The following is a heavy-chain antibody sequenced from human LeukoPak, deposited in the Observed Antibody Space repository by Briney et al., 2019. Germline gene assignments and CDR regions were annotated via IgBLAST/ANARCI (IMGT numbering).Heavy chain of an antibody. CDR3: ARLGFVVPAVIFDY. CDR1: GFTFSNSA. Sequence: GGSLRLSCAASGFTFSNSAMSWVRQAPGKGLEWVSAISGSGGGTYYADSVKGRFTISRDISKNTLYLQMNSLRAEDTAMYYCARLGFVVPAVIFDYWGQGTLVTVSS. V-gene: IGHV3-23*01. CDR2: ISGSGGGT. J-gene: IGHJ4*02. D-gene: IGHD2-2*02.